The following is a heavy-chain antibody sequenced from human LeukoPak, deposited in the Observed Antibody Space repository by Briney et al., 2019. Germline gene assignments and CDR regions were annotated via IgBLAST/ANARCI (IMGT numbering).Heavy chain of an antibody. CDR3: ARGRVRFDP. J-gene: IGHJ5*02. V-gene: IGHV4-61*01. Sequence: SETLSLTCTVSGGSVNSGNYYWSWIRQPPGKGLEWIGYIYYSGCTNYNPSLKSRVTISVDTSKNQFSLKLSSVTAADTAVYYCARGRVRFDPWGQGTLVTVSS. CDR1: GGSVNSGNYY. D-gene: IGHD3-10*01. CDR2: IYYSGCT.